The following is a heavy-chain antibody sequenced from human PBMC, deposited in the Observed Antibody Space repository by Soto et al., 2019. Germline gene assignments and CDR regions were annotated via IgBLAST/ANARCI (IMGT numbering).Heavy chain of an antibody. Sequence: QVQLVQSGAEVKKPGASVKVSCKASGYTFTSYAMHWVRQAPGQRLEWMGWINAGNGNTKYSQKCQGRGTSTRDTSASTAYMELSSLRSEDTAVYYCARALFLITFGGVIVIPNNAFDIWGQGTMVTVSS. V-gene: IGHV1-3*01. CDR1: GYTFTSYA. D-gene: IGHD3-16*02. J-gene: IGHJ3*02. CDR3: ARALFLITFGGVIVIPNNAFDI. CDR2: INAGNGNT.